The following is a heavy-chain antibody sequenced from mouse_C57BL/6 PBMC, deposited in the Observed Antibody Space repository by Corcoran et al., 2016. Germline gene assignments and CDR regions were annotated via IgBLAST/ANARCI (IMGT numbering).Heavy chain of an antibody. CDR3: ARLLYFHY. Sequence: QIQLVQAGPELKKPAETGKSSCKAAGCTCSSYGMSWVKQAPGKGLKLMCWINTYSGVPTYADDCKGRFAFSFETSASTAYLQINNLKNEDTATYFCARLLYFHYWGQGTTLTVSS. D-gene: IGHD1-1*01. V-gene: IGHV9-3*01. J-gene: IGHJ2*01. CDR1: GCTCSSYG. CDR2: INTYSGVP.